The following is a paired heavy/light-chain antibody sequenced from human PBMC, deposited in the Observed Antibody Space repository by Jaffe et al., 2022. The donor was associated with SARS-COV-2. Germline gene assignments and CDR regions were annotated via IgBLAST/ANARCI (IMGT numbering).Heavy chain of an antibody. V-gene: IGHV3-30-3*01. J-gene: IGHJ4*02. CDR3: ARGGGHTAMVTYYFDY. Sequence: QVQLVESGGGVVQPGRSLRLSCAASGFTFSSYAMHWVRQAPGKGLEWVAVISYDGSNKYYADSVKGRFTISRDNSKNTLYLQMNSLRAEDTAVYYCARGGGHTAMVTYYFDYWGQGTLVTVSS. CDR2: ISYDGSNK. D-gene: IGHD5-18*01. CDR1: GFTFSSYA.
Light chain of an antibody. CDR1: ALPKQY. V-gene: IGLV3-25*03. J-gene: IGLJ2*01. CDR2: KDS. CDR3: QSADSSGTSVV. Sequence: SYELTQPPSVSVSPGQTARITCSGDALPKQYAYWYQQKPGQAPVLVIYKDSERPSGIPERFSGSSSGTTVTLTISGVQAEDEADYYCQSADSSGTSVVFGGGTKLTVL.